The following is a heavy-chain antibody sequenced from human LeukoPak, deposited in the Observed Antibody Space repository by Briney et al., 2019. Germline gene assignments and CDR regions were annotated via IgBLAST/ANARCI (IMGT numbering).Heavy chain of an antibody. D-gene: IGHD3-22*01. Sequence: SETLSLTCAVYGGSFSGYYWSWIRQPPGKGLEWIGEINHSGSTNYNPSLKSRVTISVDTSKNQFSRKLSSVTAADTAVYYCAGEDYDTDYWGQGTLVTVSS. V-gene: IGHV4-34*01. CDR2: INHSGST. CDR3: AGEDYDTDY. J-gene: IGHJ4*02. CDR1: GGSFSGYY.